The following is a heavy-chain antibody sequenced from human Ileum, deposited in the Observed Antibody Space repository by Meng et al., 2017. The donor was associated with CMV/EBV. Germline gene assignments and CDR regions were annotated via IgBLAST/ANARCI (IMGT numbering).Heavy chain of an antibody. Sequence: CAASGFTFSSYAMRWVRRAPGKGLEWVSAISGSGGSTYYAGSVKGRFTISRDNSKNTLYLQMNSLRAEDTAVYYCAKEPVGEREFDYWGQGTLVTVSS. CDR2: ISGSGGST. V-gene: IGHV3-23*01. D-gene: IGHD2-2*01. J-gene: IGHJ4*02. CDR3: AKEPVGEREFDY. CDR1: GFTFSSYA.